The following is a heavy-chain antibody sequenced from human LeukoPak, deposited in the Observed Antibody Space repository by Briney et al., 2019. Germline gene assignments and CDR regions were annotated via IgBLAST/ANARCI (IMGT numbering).Heavy chain of an antibody. J-gene: IGHJ4*02. V-gene: IGHV1-3*01. Sequence: ASVKVSCKASGYTFTSYAMHWVRQAPGQRLEWMGWINAGNGNTKYSQKFQGRVTITRDTSASTAYMEPSSLRSEDTAVYYCARGSQIVVGGDYWGQGTLVTVSS. D-gene: IGHD2-15*01. CDR3: ARGSQIVVGGDY. CDR2: INAGNGNT. CDR1: GYTFTSYA.